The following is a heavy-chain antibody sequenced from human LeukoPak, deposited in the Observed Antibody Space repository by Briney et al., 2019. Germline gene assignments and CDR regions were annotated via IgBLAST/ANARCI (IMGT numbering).Heavy chain of an antibody. Sequence: GASVKVSCKASGYTFNSYGISWVRQAPGQGLEWMGWISGYNGNTNYAQKLQGRVTMTTDTSTSTAYMELRSLKSDDTAVYYCARDRNRGLDWIELNWFDPWGQGTLVTVSS. CDR3: ARDRNRGLDWIELNWFDP. J-gene: IGHJ5*02. CDR2: ISGYNGNT. CDR1: GYTFNSYG. V-gene: IGHV1-18*01. D-gene: IGHD5-18*01.